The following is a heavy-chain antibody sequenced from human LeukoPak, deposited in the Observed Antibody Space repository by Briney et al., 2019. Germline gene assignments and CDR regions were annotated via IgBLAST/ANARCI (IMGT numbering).Heavy chain of an antibody. CDR2: ISGSGGST. V-gene: IGHV3-23*01. J-gene: IGHJ6*03. CDR3: AKALRPSHYYYMDV. CDR1: GFTFSSYA. D-gene: IGHD3-16*01. Sequence: HPGGSLRLSCAASGFTFSSYAMSWVRQAPGKGLEWVSAISGSGGSTYYADSVKGRFTISRDNSKNTPYLQMNSLRAEDTAVYYCAKALRPSHYYYMDVWGKGTTVTVSS.